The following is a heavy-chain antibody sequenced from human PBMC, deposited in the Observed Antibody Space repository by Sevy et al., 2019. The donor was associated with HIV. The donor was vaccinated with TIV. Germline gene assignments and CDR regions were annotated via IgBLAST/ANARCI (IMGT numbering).Heavy chain of an antibody. CDR1: GHTLTELS. CDR2: FDPEDGET. CDR3: ATYPDYYDSSREAFDI. D-gene: IGHD3-22*01. V-gene: IGHV1-24*01. Sequence: ASVKVSCKVSGHTLTELSIHWVRQAPGKGLEWMGGFDPEDGETIYAQKFQGRVTMTEDKSTDTAYLELRSLRSEDTAVYYCATYPDYYDSSREAFDIWGQGTMVTVSS. J-gene: IGHJ3*02.